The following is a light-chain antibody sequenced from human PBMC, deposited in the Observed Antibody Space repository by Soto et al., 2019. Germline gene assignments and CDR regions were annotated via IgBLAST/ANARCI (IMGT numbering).Light chain of an antibody. J-gene: IGKJ5*01. V-gene: IGKV3-11*01. CDR3: QQRNTWPPIT. CDR1: QSLTNPY. Sequence: ENVLTQSPGTLSLSPGDRATLFCRARQSLTNPYIAWYQQKPGQAPRLLIYDASRRASGVPARFSGSGSGTDFTLTISSLEPEDFALYYCQQRNTWPPITFGQGTRLEIK. CDR2: DAS.